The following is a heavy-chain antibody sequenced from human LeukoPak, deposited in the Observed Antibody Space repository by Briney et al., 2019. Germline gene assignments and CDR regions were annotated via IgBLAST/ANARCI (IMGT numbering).Heavy chain of an antibody. CDR3: AKGSGSYYSPDY. J-gene: IGHJ4*02. D-gene: IGHD1-26*01. V-gene: IGHV3-9*01. Sequence: AGGSLRLSCAASGFTFNDYAMHWVRQAPGKGLEWVSGISWNSAIIGYADSVKGRFTISRDNVKNSLYLQMNSLRPEDTALYYCAKGSGSYYSPDYWGQGTLVTVSS. CDR2: ISWNSAII. CDR1: GFTFNDYA.